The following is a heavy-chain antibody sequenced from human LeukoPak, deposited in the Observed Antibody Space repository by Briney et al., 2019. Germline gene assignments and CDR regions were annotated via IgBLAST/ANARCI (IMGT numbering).Heavy chain of an antibody. CDR1: GYRISNYF. J-gene: IGHJ4*02. CDR3: ARLLRSQLLPLLLY. D-gene: IGHD1-1*01. Sequence: AEALKISCQGSGYRISNYFSVWMRQMPGEGLEWRGIIYPGDSDTRYSPSFQGQVTISADRSVNTAYLQWSSLKASDTAMYYCARLLRSQLLPLLLYWGQGTLVTVSS. CDR2: IYPGDSDT. V-gene: IGHV5-51*01.